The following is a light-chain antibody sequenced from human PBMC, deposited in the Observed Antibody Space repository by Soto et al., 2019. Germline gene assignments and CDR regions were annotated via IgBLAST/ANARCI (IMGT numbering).Light chain of an antibody. V-gene: IGKV3-15*01. Sequence: EIVMTQSPATLSVSPGERATLSCRASQSVSSNLAWYQQKPGQAPRLLIYAASTRATGIPARFSGSGSGTEFTLTISSLQSEDFAVYYCQQYNNWPRMFGQGTRVEI. CDR3: QQYNNWPRM. CDR1: QSVSSN. CDR2: AAS. J-gene: IGKJ1*01.